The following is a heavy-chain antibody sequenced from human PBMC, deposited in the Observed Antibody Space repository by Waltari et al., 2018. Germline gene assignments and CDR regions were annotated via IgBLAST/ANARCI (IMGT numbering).Heavy chain of an antibody. Sequence: QVQLVESGGGVGQPGGSRRLACAASGFTFSSYGRHWVRQAPGKGLEGEAFIRYDGSNKYYADSVQGRFTISRDNSKNTLYLPMNSLRAEDTAVYYCATEGSWVVGRLRGYSSGTYFDYWGQGTLVTVSS. CDR2: IRYDGSNK. CDR1: GFTFSSYG. J-gene: IGHJ4*02. D-gene: IGHD5-18*01. V-gene: IGHV3-30*02. CDR3: ATEGSWVVGRLRGYSSGTYFDY.